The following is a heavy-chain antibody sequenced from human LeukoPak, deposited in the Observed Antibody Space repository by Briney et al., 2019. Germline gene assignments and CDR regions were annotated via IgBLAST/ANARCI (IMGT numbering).Heavy chain of an antibody. CDR2: IKPDGSEK. V-gene: IGHV3-7*01. D-gene: IGHD2-8*02. Sequence: PGRTLRLSRAASGFTSTAYWITAVRQAPRKGLERGANIKPDGSEKYYVDPVRGRFTISRDNAKHSLYLQMNSLRVEYTAVYYCASYLYWWSDLGYWGQGTLVTVSS. CDR1: GFTSTAYW. CDR3: ASYLYWWSDLGY. J-gene: IGHJ4*02.